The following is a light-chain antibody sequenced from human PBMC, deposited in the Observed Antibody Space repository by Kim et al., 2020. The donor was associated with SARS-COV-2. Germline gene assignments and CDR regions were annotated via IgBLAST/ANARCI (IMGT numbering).Light chain of an antibody. CDR1: QSLLHSNGYNY. CDR2: LGS. J-gene: IGKJ2*03. CDR3: MQALQTPPS. Sequence: EPASISCRSSQSLLHSNGYNYLDWYLQKPGQSPQLLIYLGSNRASGVPDRFSGSGSGTDFTLKISRVEAEDVGVYYCMQALQTPPSFGLGTKLEI. V-gene: IGKV2-28*01.